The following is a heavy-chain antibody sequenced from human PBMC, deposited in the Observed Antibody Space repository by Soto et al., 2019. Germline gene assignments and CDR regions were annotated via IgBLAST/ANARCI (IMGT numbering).Heavy chain of an antibody. Sequence: GGSLRLSCAASGFTFSSYGMHWVRQAPGKGLEWVAVIWYDGSNKYYADSVKGRFTISRDNSKNTLYLQMNSLRAEDTAVYYCARQNSYQPQGYYYMDVWGKGTTVTVSS. CDR3: ARQNSYQPQGYYYMDV. J-gene: IGHJ6*03. CDR1: GFTFSSYG. V-gene: IGHV3-33*01. CDR2: IWYDGSNK. D-gene: IGHD2-2*01.